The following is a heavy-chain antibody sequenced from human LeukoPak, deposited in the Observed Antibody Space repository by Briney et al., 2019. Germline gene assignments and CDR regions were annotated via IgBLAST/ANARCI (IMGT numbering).Heavy chain of an antibody. J-gene: IGHJ6*03. Sequence: SETLSLTCAVSGGPFSGYFWSWIRQSSGKGLEWIGEIHNSGTTNYNPSLNSRVTISEGTSKNQFYLNLSPVTAADTAVYYCARGRLNYDILTGYYGSYYYMDVWGKGTTVTVSS. CDR1: GGPFSGYF. CDR3: ARGRLNYDILTGYYGSYYYMDV. CDR2: IHNSGTT. D-gene: IGHD3-9*01. V-gene: IGHV4-34*01.